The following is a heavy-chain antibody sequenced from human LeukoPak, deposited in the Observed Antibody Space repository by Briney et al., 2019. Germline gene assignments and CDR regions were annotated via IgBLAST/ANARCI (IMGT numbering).Heavy chain of an antibody. V-gene: IGHV1-24*01. CDR2: FDPEDGET. CDR3: ATDLGGATVVTPFDY. D-gene: IGHD4-23*01. Sequence: ASVKVSCKVSGYTLTELSMHWVRQAPGKGLEWMGGFDPEDGETIYAQKFQGRVTMTEDTSTDTAYMELSSLRSEDTAVYYCATDLGGATVVTPFDYWGPGNPGHRLL. CDR1: GYTLTELS. J-gene: IGHJ4*02.